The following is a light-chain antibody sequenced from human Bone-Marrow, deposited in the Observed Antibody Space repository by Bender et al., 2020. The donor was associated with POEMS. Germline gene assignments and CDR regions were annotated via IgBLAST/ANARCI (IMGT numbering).Light chain of an antibody. CDR2: EAT. Sequence: QSALTQPASVSGSPGQSITISCTGTSSDVGGYNYVSWYQHHPGKAPQLMIYEATKRPSGVSNRFSGSKSGNTASLTISGLQIEDEADYYCCSYAGSSIVVFGGGTKLTVL. CDR3: CSYAGSSIVV. J-gene: IGLJ2*01. V-gene: IGLV2-23*01. CDR1: SSDVGGYNY.